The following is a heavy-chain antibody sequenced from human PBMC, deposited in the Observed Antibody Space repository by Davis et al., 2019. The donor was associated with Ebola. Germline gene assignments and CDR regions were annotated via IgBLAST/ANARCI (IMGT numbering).Heavy chain of an antibody. V-gene: IGHV3-73*01. J-gene: IGHJ4*01. D-gene: IGHD5-24*01. CDR2: IRSKANSYAP. Sequence: GGSLRPSCVAFGLIFSGPAMHWVRQAPGKGPEWLGRIRSKANSYAPAYAASVKGRFTISCDDSKNEAYLQMNRLKTEDTAVYYCTCTIQMAPTDYWGQGTLVTVSS. CDR1: GLIFSGPA. CDR3: TCTIQMAPTDY.